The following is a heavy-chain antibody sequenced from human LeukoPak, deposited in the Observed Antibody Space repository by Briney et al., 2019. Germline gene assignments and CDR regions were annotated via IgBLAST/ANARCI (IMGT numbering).Heavy chain of an antibody. V-gene: IGHV4-59*01. J-gene: IGHJ4*02. D-gene: IGHD4-23*01. CDR1: GGSISSYY. Sequence: SETLSLTCTVSGGSISSYYWSWIRQPPGKELEWIGYIYYSGSTNYNPSLKSRVTISVDTSKNQFSLKLSSVTAADTAVYYCARHRDYGGYDYWGQGTLVTVSS. CDR2: IYYSGST. CDR3: ARHRDYGGYDY.